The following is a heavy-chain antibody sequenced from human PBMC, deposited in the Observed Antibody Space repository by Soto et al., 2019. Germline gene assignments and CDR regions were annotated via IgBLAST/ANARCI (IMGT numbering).Heavy chain of an antibody. CDR2: ISYSGST. J-gene: IGHJ4*02. D-gene: IGHD5-12*01. V-gene: IGHV4-31*03. CDR1: GGSISSGGYY. CDR3: ARERRGSGYPTGGLVY. Sequence: QVQLQESGPRLVKPSQTLSLTCTVSGGSISSGGYYWSWIRQPPGKGLEWIGYISYSGSTYYNPSLKSRVTMSVDTSKNHFSLKLSSVTAADTAVYYCARERRGSGYPTGGLVYWGQGTLVTVSS.